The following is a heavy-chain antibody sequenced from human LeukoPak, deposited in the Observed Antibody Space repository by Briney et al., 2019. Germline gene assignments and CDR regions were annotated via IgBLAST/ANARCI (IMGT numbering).Heavy chain of an antibody. Sequence: PSGTLSLTCGVSGGSISSTNWWSWVRQPPGQGLEWIGEISLSGVTNYNPSLKSRVTMSLDRSKNHLSLTLTSVTAADTAVYYCSRESGAFSPFGYWGQGTLVTVSP. D-gene: IGHD1-26*01. J-gene: IGHJ4*02. CDR1: GGSISSTNW. CDR3: SRESGAFSPFGY. V-gene: IGHV4-4*02. CDR2: ISLSGVT.